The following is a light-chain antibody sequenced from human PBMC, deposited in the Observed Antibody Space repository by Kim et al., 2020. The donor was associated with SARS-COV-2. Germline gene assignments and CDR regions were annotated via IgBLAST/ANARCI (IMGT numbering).Light chain of an antibody. J-gene: IGKJ5*01. CDR3: QEANLFPTT. CDR2: AAS. Sequence: ASVGDRVTITYRARQSISTWVAWYQQKPGKAQKLLISAASSLQSGVPSRFSGSGSGTDFTLTISNLQPEDFATYYCQEANLFPTTFGQGTRLEIK. CDR1: QSISTW. V-gene: IGKV1-12*01.